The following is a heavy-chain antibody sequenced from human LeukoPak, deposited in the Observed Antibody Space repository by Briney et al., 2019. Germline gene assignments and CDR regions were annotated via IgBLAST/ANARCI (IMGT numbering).Heavy chain of an antibody. D-gene: IGHD3-10*01. J-gene: IGHJ2*01. CDR3: ARDLYGSRGYFDL. CDR1: GYTFTSYY. V-gene: IGHV1-69*05. Sequence: ASVKVSCKASGYTFTSYYMHWVRQAPGQGLEWMGGIIPIFGTANYAQKFQGRVTITTDESTSTAYMELSSLRSEDTAVYYCARDLYGSRGYFDLWGRGTLVTVSS. CDR2: IIPIFGTA.